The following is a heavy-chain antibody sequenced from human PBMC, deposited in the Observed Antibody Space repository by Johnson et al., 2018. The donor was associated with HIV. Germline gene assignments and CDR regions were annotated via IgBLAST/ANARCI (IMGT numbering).Heavy chain of an antibody. D-gene: IGHD4-17*01. V-gene: IGHV3-33*06. J-gene: IGHJ3*02. CDR1: GFTFSIYG. CDR3: AQEGPLTVTTVMDAFEI. CDR2: IWYDGTNK. Sequence: QMSLLESGGGVVQPGKSLRLSCVASGFTFSIYGMHWVRQTPGKGLQWVAHIWYDGTNKYYADSVKGRFTVSRDNSKNTLYLQMNSLRAEDTAVYYCAQEGPLTVTTVMDAFEIWGQGIMVTVSS.